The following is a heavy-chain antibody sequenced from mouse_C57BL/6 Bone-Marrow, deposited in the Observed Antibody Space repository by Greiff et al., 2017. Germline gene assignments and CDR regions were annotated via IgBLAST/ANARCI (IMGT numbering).Heavy chain of an antibody. V-gene: IGHV1-59*01. CDR2: IDPSDSYT. Sequence: QVQLQQPVAELVRPGTSVKLSCTASGYTFTSSWMHWVKQRPGQGLEWIGVIDPSDSYTNYNPKFKGKATLTVDTSSSTAYLQLSSLTSEDSAVYYSATPDHGNSVGDYGGQGTTLTVSA. J-gene: IGHJ2*01. CDR3: ATPDHGNSVGDY. CDR1: GYTFTSSW. D-gene: IGHD1-2*01.